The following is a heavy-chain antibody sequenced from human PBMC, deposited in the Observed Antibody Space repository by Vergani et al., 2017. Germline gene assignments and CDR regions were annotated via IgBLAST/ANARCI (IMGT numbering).Heavy chain of an antibody. CDR3: ARDHDYGDYGGDAFDI. CDR1: GFTFSSYS. Sequence: VQLVESGGGLVKPGGSLRLSCAASGFTFSSYSMNLVRQAPGQGLEWVSSISSSSSYIYYADSVKGRFTISRDNAKNSLYLQMNSLRAEDTAVYYCARDHDYGDYGGDAFDIWGQGTMVTVSS. D-gene: IGHD4-17*01. J-gene: IGHJ3*02. CDR2: ISSSSSYI. V-gene: IGHV3-21*01.